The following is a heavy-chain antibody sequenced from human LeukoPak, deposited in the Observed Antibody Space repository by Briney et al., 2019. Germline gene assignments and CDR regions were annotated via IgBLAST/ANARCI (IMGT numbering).Heavy chain of an antibody. Sequence: SETLSLTCTVSGGSVSSSIYYWSWIRQPPGKGLEWIGEINHSGSTNYNPSLKSRVTISVDTSKNQFSLKLSSVTAADTAVYYCARAGATVVTASNWFDPWGQGTLVTVSS. V-gene: IGHV4-39*07. CDR2: INHSGST. J-gene: IGHJ5*02. CDR3: ARAGATVVTASNWFDP. D-gene: IGHD2-21*02. CDR1: GGSVSSSIYY.